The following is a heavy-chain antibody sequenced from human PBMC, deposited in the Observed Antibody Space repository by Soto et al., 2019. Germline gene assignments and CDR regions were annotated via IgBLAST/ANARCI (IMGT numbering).Heavy chain of an antibody. D-gene: IGHD2-15*01. CDR1: GGSISSGGYY. J-gene: IGHJ4*02. CDR2: IYYSGST. Sequence: SETLSLTCTVSGGSISSGGYYWSWIRQHPGKGLEWIGYIYYSGSTYYNPSLKSRVTISVDTSKNQFSLKLSSVTAADTAVYYCARGGVVAGLPFDYWGQGTLVTVSS. V-gene: IGHV4-31*03. CDR3: ARGGVVAGLPFDY.